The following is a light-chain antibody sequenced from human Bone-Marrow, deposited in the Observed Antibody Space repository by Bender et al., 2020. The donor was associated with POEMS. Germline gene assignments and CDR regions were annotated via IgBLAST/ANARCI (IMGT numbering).Light chain of an antibody. CDR3: CSYAVGRSYV. CDR2: EVT. V-gene: IGLV2-23*02. CDR1: SSDVGSFNP. J-gene: IGLJ1*01. Sequence: QSALTQPASVSGSPGQSITISCTGTSSDVGSFNPVSWYKHHPGKAPKLMIYEVTKRPSGVSNRFSGSKSGNTASLTISGLQADDEAEYYCCSYAVGRSYVFGTGTKVTVL.